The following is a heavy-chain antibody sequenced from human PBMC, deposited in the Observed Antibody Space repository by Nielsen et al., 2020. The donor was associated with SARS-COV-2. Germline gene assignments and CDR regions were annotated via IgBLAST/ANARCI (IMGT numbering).Heavy chain of an antibody. CDR3: AKEGNSGSDYDH. D-gene: IGHD1-26*01. CDR1: GVTVSSNY. V-gene: IGHV3-23*01. J-gene: IGHJ5*02. CDR2: ISGSGGGT. Sequence: GESLKISCAASGVTVSSNYMSWVRQAPGKGLEWVSTISGSGGGTYYADSVKGRFSISRDNSKNTLYLQMNSLRAEDTALYYCAKEGNSGSDYDHWGQGTLVTVSS.